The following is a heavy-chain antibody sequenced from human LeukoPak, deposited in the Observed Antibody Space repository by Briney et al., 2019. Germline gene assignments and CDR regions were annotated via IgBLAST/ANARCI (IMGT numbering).Heavy chain of an antibody. J-gene: IGHJ4*02. CDR1: LWIFRDYY. CDR3: SRGLHFRLWDSSDYYPY. Sequence: GWAVPLSCAGCLWIFRDYYISWMRQPPAKGLEGVSYISCSCSTIYYADSVKGRSTIPKGKAKNSLYLQMESLRAQDPAEYYCSRGLHFRLWDSSDYYPYWGQGTLVTVSS. D-gene: IGHD3-22*01. CDR2: ISCSCSTI. V-gene: IGHV3-11*01.